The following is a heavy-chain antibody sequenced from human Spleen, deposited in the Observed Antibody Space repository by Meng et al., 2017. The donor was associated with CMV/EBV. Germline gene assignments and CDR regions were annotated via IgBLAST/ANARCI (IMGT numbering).Heavy chain of an antibody. Sequence: GGSLRLSCAASGFAFSSYAMTWVRQAPGKGLEWVSAIGGSGGSTYYADSVKGRFTISRDNSKNTLYLQMNSLRAEDTAVYYCAKDLYSTSSNFDYWGQGTLVTVSS. V-gene: IGHV3-23*01. CDR1: GFAFSSYA. CDR2: IGGSGGST. D-gene: IGHD6-6*01. J-gene: IGHJ4*02. CDR3: AKDLYSTSSNFDY.